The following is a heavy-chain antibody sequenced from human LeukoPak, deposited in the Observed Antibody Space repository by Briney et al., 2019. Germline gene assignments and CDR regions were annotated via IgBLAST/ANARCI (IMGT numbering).Heavy chain of an antibody. CDR1: GFTFSSYW. CDR3: AKDLGEMATIPFDY. V-gene: IGHV3-7*01. D-gene: IGHD5-24*01. J-gene: IGHJ4*02. Sequence: GGSLRLSCAASGFTFSSYWMSWVRQAPGKGLEWVANIKEDGSERYYVDSVQGRFTISRDNAKNSLYLQMNSLRAEDTAVYYCAKDLGEMATIPFDYWGQGTLVTVSS. CDR2: IKEDGSER.